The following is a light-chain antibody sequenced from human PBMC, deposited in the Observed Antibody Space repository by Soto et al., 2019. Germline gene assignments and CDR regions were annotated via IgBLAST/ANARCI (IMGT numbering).Light chain of an antibody. V-gene: IGKV2D-29*02. Sequence: DIGRTQSPLSMPFTPGEPASISCRSSQSLLHTNGYKYLNWYLQKPGQSPQLLIYEVSTRVSGVPDRFSGSGSGTDFTLEISRVETDDVGIYYCMQSTQSPPTFGQGTRLENK. CDR2: EVS. CDR3: MQSTQSPPT. CDR1: QSLLHTNGYKY. J-gene: IGKJ5*01.